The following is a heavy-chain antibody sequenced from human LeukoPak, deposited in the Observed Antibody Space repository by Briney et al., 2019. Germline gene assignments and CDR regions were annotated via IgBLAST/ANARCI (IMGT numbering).Heavy chain of an antibody. CDR2: LGTGGTPI. CDR1: GFIFSDYY. CDR3: ARDYYDNSGDEY. Sequence: GGSLRLSCAASGFIFSDYYMTWMRQAPGKGLEWVTYLGTGGTPIYYADSVRGRFTISRDNAKNSLYLQMNSLTAEDTAVYYCARDYYDNSGDEYWGQGTLVTVSS. V-gene: IGHV3-11*01. J-gene: IGHJ4*02. D-gene: IGHD3-22*01.